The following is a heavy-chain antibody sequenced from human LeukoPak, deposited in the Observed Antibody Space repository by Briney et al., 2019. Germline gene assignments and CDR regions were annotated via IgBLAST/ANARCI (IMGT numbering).Heavy chain of an antibody. Sequence: GGSLRLSCAASGFTVSSNYMSWVRQAPGKGLEWVSVIYSGGSTYYADSVKGRFTISRDNSKNTLYLQMNSLRAEDTAVYYCAKDPSFLYCSSTSCYTVYWGQGTLVTVSS. CDR3: AKDPSFLYCSSTSCYTVY. CDR1: GFTVSSNY. V-gene: IGHV3-66*01. J-gene: IGHJ4*02. CDR2: IYSGGST. D-gene: IGHD2-2*02.